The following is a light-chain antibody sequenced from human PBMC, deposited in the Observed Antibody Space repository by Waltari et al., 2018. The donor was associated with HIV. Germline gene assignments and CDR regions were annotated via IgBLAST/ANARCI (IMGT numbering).Light chain of an antibody. V-gene: IGKV3-15*01. CDR2: GAS. Sequence: EIVMTQSPATLSVSPGDRATLSCRTSQSAGSNLAWYQQKPGQAPRLLLYGASTRATGVPDSFSGSGSGTEFALTFSSLQSEEFALYYCQQSKNWWSFGQGTKVEIK. CDR3: QQSKNWWS. J-gene: IGKJ1*01. CDR1: QSAGSN.